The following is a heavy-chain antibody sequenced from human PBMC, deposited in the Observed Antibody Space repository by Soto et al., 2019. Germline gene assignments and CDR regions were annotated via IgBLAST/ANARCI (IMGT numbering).Heavy chain of an antibody. V-gene: IGHV5-10-1*01. J-gene: IGHJ4*02. CDR3: ARQGRNSVDY. Sequence: GESLKISCEGSGHRFTSYWISWVRQMPGKGLEWMGRIDPSDSYTNYSPSFQGHVTISADKSISTAYLQWSSLKASDTAIYYCARQGRNSVDYWGQGTLVTVSS. CDR2: IDPSDSYT. D-gene: IGHD1-7*01. CDR1: GHRFTSYW.